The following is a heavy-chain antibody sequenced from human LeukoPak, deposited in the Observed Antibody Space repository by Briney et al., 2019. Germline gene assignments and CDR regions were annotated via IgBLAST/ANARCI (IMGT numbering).Heavy chain of an antibody. CDR2: INHSGST. V-gene: IGHV4-34*01. J-gene: IGHJ4*02. CDR1: GGSFSGYY. CDR3: AKHRDGYNYY. D-gene: IGHD5-24*01. Sequence: SETLSLTCAVYGGSFSGYYWSWIRQPPGKGLEWIGEINHSGSTNYNPSLKSRVTISVDTSKNQFSLKLSSVTAADTAVYYCAKHRDGYNYYWGQGTLVTVSS.